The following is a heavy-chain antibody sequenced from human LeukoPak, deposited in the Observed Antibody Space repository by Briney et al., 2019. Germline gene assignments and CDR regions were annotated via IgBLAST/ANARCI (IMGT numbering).Heavy chain of an antibody. CDR2: ISSGGST. CDR1: GFTFNTYA. D-gene: IGHD2-2*01. Sequence: GGSLRLSCAASGFTFNTYAMTWVRQVPGKGLEWVSTISSGGSTCYADSVKGRFTISRDNSKDTLYLQMNSLRVEDTAAYYCAGGGYCSSTSCYVHFDYWGQGILVTASS. J-gene: IGHJ4*02. CDR3: AGGGYCSSTSCYVHFDY. V-gene: IGHV3-23*01.